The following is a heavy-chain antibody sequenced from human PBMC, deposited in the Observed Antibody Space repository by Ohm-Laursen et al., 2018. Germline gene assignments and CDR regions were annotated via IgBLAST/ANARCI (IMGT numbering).Heavy chain of an antibody. D-gene: IGHD2-15*01. J-gene: IGHJ4*02. CDR3: AKGRIVGSDIVVVVADYFDY. CDR1: GFTFSSYG. V-gene: IGHV3-33*06. CDR2: IWYDGSNK. Sequence: SLRLSCAAPGFTFSSYGMHWVRQAPGKGLEWVAVIWYDGSNKYYADSVKGRFTISRDNSKNTLYLQMNSLRAEDTALYYCAKGRIVGSDIVVVVADYFDYWGQGTLVTVSS.